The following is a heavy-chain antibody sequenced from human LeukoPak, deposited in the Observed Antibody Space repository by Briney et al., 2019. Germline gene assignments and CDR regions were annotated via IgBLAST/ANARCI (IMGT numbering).Heavy chain of an antibody. CDR2: INSDGSST. V-gene: IGHV3-74*01. D-gene: IGHD3-10*01. Sequence: RTGGSLRLSCAASGFTFSSYWMHWVRQAPGKGLVWVSRINSDGSSTSYADSVKGRFTISRDNSKNTLYLQMNSLRVEDTAEYYCANGGSGLDYFDYWGQGTLVTVTS. CDR3: ANGGSGLDYFDY. CDR1: GFTFSSYW. J-gene: IGHJ4*02.